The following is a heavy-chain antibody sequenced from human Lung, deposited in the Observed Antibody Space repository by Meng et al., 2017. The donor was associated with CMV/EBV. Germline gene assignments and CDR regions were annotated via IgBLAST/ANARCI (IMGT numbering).Heavy chain of an antibody. CDR2: IRYDGSNK. Sequence: GGSXRLXXAASGFTFSGYGMHWVRQAPGKGLEWVAYIRYDGSNKYYADSVKGRFTISRDNSKNTLYLQMNSMRAEDTAVYYCAKDFCSSTSCYRSYYYYGMDVXGQGXTVTVSS. CDR1: GFTFSGYG. D-gene: IGHD2-2*01. J-gene: IGHJ6*02. CDR3: AKDFCSSTSCYRSYYYYGMDV. V-gene: IGHV3-30*02.